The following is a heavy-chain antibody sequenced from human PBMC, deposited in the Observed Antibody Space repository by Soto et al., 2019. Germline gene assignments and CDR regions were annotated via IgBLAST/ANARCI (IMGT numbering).Heavy chain of an antibody. Sequence: ASVKVSCKTSGFAFGNSAVQWVRQARGQRLEWMGWIVVGSGSTNYEQRFQKRVTITRDMSTSTVHMELSCLSSEDTAVYYCAAELYSGGTCCSFDIWGQGTMVTV. CDR1: GFAFGNSA. CDR2: IVVGSGST. V-gene: IGHV1-58*01. D-gene: IGHD2-15*01. J-gene: IGHJ3*02. CDR3: AAELYSGGTCCSFDI.